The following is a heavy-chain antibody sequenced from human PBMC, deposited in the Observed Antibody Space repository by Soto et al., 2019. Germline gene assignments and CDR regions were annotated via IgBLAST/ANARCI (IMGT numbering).Heavy chain of an antibody. CDR3: AKSPRGEMATD. J-gene: IGHJ4*02. Sequence: QVQLVQSGGEVKKPGASVTVSCKASGYTFINYHITWVRQAPGQGLEWMAWINTYNGMTDYAQRFQGRVTMTRDTSTSTAYIELRNLGSDDTAVYCCAKSPRGEMATDWGQGTLVTVSS. CDR1: GYTFINYH. V-gene: IGHV1-18*01. CDR2: INTYNGMT. D-gene: IGHD5-12*01.